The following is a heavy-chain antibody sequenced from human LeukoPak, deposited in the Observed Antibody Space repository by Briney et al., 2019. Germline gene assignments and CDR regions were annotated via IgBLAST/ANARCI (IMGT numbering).Heavy chain of an antibody. CDR2: IFYSGST. J-gene: IGHJ4*02. Sequence: SETLSLTCTVSGGSVSSSDYYWGWIHQPPGKGLEWIGNIFYSGSTYYNPSLESRVTISVDTSKNQFSLNLSSVTAADTALYYCARFYGSGNYYRALGYWGQGTLVTVSS. CDR1: GGSVSSSDYY. CDR3: ARFYGSGNYYRALGY. V-gene: IGHV4-39*01. D-gene: IGHD3-10*01.